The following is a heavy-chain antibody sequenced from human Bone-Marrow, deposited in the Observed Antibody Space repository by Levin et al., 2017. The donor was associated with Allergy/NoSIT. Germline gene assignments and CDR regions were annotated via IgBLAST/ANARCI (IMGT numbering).Heavy chain of an antibody. V-gene: IGHV3-30*18. CDR3: AKEGSSWAYFSFYFDY. CDR1: GFTFSSYG. CDR2: ISYDGSNK. D-gene: IGHD6-13*01. J-gene: IGHJ4*02. Sequence: GGSLRLSCAASGFTFSSYGMHWVRQAPGKGLEWVAVISYDGSNKYYADSVKGRFTISRDNSKNTLYLQMNSLRAEDTAVYYCAKEGSSWAYFSFYFDYWGQGTLVTVSS.